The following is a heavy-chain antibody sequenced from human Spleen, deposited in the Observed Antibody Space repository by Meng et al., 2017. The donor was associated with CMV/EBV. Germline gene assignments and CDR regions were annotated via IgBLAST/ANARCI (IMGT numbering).Heavy chain of an antibody. Sequence: SETLSLTCTVSGHSISSGYYWGWIRQPPGKGLEWIGSIYHSGTTFYNPSLKSRVTISVDTSKNHFSLKLSSVTAADTAVYYCATPRAGYASGWSFDYWDQGALVTVSS. D-gene: IGHD6-19*01. J-gene: IGHJ4*02. CDR3: ATPRAGYASGWSFDY. CDR2: IYHSGTT. CDR1: GHSISSGYY. V-gene: IGHV4-38-2*02.